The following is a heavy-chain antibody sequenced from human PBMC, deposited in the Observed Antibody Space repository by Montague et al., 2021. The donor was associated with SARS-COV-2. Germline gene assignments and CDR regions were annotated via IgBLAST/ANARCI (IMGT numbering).Heavy chain of an antibody. V-gene: IGHV4-39*07. CDR3: ARDRQLYNSHSGFDS. CDR2: IYYSGST. CDR1: GGSISSSSYY. D-gene: IGHD3-3*01. J-gene: IGHJ4*02. Sequence: SETLSLTCTVSGGSISSSSYYWGWIRQPPGKGLEWIGSIYYSGSTYYNPYLKSRVTISVDTSKNQFSLRLTSVTAADTSIYYCARDRQLYNSHSGFDSWGQGILVTVSS.